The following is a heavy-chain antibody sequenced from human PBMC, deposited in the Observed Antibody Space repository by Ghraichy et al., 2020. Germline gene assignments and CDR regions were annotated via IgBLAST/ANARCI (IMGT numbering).Heavy chain of an antibody. J-gene: IGHJ6*02. CDR3: AKLPTYYDFWSGYYPVCYYGMDV. V-gene: IGHV3-23*01. Sequence: GGSLRLSCAASGFTFSSYAMSWVRQAPGKGLEWVSAISGSGGSTYYADSVKGRFTISRDNSKNTLYLQMNSLRAEDTAVYYCAKLPTYYDFWSGYYPVCYYGMDVWGQGTTVTVSS. D-gene: IGHD3-3*01. CDR2: ISGSGGST. CDR1: GFTFSSYA.